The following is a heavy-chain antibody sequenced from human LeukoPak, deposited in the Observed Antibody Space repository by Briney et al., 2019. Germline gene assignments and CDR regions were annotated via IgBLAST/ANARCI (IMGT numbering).Heavy chain of an antibody. CDR2: IYPGDSDT. D-gene: IGHD5-24*01. Sequence: GESLMISCKGSGYSFTSYWIGWVRQMPGKGLEWMGIIYPGDSDTRYSPSLQGQVTISADKSISTSSLQWSSLNASDTAMYYCERHRDGYNFENAFDIWGQGTMVTVSS. V-gene: IGHV5-51*01. CDR1: GYSFTSYW. J-gene: IGHJ3*02. CDR3: ERHRDGYNFENAFDI.